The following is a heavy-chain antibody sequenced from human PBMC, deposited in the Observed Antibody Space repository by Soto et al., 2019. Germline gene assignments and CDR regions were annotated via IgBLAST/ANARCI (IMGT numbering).Heavy chain of an antibody. V-gene: IGHV3-23*01. CDR3: AKWSYLDY. D-gene: IGHD3-3*01. Sequence: PAGSLRLSCTTSGFSFASFAMTWVRQAPGKGLEWVATISGSDGKTYYADSVKGRFSISRDTSRNTLYLQMNSLRADDTAIYYCAKWSYLDYWGQGT. CDR1: GFSFASFA. J-gene: IGHJ4*02. CDR2: ISGSDGKT.